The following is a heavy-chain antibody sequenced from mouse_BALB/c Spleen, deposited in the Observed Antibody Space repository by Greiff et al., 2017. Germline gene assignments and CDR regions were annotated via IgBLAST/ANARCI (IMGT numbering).Heavy chain of an antibody. D-gene: IGHD2-10*01. CDR2: ISSGGST. CDR1: GFTFSSYA. V-gene: IGHV5-6-5*01. J-gene: IGHJ4*01. Sequence: EVKLVESGGGLVKPGGSLKLSCAASGFTFSSYAMSWVRQTPEKRLEWVASISSGGSTYYPDSVKGRFTISRDNARNILYLQMSSLRSEDTAMYYCARGASYGNYAMDYWGQGTSVTVSS. CDR3: ARGASYGNYAMDY.